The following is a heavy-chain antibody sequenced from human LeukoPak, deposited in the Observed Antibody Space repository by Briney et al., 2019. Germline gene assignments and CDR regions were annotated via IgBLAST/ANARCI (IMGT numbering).Heavy chain of an antibody. CDR1: GGSISSYY. CDR2: IYTSGST. Sequence: PSETLSLTCTVSGGSISSYYWSWIRQPAGKGLEWIGRIYTSGSTNYNPSLKSRVTISVDTSKNQFSLKLSSVTAADTAVYYCARGDYYGSGRRYNWFDPWGQGTLVTVSS. V-gene: IGHV4-4*07. D-gene: IGHD3-10*01. J-gene: IGHJ5*02. CDR3: ARGDYYGSGRRYNWFDP.